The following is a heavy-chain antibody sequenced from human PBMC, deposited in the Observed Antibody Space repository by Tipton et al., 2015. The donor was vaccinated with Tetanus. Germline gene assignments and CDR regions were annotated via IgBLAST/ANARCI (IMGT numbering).Heavy chain of an antibody. CDR1: GVSIADNSNY. CDR3: ARHNSGYFSFFDY. J-gene: IGHJ4*02. CDR2: IYFSGDT. D-gene: IGHD3-22*01. V-gene: IGHV4-39*01. Sequence: TLSLTCTVSGVSIADNSNYWGWIRQPPGKGLEWIGSIYFSGDTYFNPSLKSRVTMSVDTSRNQFSLRLSSVTAADTAVYYCARHNSGYFSFFDYWGQGTLVSVSS.